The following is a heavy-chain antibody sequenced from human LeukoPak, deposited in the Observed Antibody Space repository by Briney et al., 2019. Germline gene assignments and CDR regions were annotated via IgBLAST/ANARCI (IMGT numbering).Heavy chain of an antibody. Sequence: GGSLRLSCAASGFTFDNYAMNWVRQVPGKGLEWISLISWNSGTIGYADSVKGRFTISRDNANNFLYLQMNSLRAEDTALYYCARAYKDRSLAGKKEFFQHWGQGTLVTVFS. J-gene: IGHJ1*01. CDR1: GFTFDNYA. CDR2: ISWNSGTI. D-gene: IGHD6-19*01. V-gene: IGHV3-9*01. CDR3: ARAYKDRSLAGKKEFFQH.